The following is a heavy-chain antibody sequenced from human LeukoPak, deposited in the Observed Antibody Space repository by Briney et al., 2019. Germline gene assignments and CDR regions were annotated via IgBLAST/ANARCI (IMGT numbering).Heavy chain of an antibody. V-gene: IGHV1-8*01. CDR1: GYTFTSYD. J-gene: IGHJ5*02. CDR3: ARVPRRGDRFDP. D-gene: IGHD3-10*01. Sequence: ASVKVSCKASGYTFTSYDINWVRQATGQGLEWMGWMNPNSGNTGYAQRFQGRVTMTRNTSISTAYMELSSLRSEDTAVYYCARVPRRGDRFDPWGQGTLVTVSS. CDR2: MNPNSGNT.